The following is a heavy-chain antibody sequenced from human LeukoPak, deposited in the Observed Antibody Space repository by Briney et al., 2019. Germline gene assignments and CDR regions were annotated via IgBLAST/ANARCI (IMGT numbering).Heavy chain of an antibody. V-gene: IGHV3-66*02. J-gene: IGHJ3*02. CDR1: GFTVSSNY. CDR2: IYSGRST. Sequence: GGSLRLSCAASGFTVSSNYMSWVREAPGKGLEWGSVIYSGRSTYYADSVKGRFNISRDNSKNTLYLQMNSLRADDTAVYYCARAEGNFWSDFDIWGQGTMVTVSS. CDR3: ARAEGNFWSDFDI. D-gene: IGHD3-3*01.